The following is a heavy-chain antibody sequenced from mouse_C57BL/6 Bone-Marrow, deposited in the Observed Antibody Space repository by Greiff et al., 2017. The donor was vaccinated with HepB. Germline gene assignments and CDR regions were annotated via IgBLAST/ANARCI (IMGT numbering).Heavy chain of an antibody. CDR2: ISDGGSYT. J-gene: IGHJ3*01. CDR3: ARDRNYYGSRGFAY. V-gene: IGHV5-4*01. D-gene: IGHD1-1*01. CDR1: GFTFSSYA. Sequence: VQLQQSGGGLVKPGGSLKLSCAASGFTFSSYAMSWVRQTPEKRLEWVATISDGGSYTYYPDNVKGRFTISRDNAKNNLYLQMSHLKSEDTAMYYCARDRNYYGSRGFAYWGQGTLVTVSA.